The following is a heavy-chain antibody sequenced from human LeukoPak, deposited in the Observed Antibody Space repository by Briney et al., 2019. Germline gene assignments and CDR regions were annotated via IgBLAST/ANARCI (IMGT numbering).Heavy chain of an antibody. CDR2: NYYSGGT. D-gene: IGHD4-23*01. V-gene: IGHV4-39*01. J-gene: IGHJ3*02. CDR1: GGSISSSSYY. Sequence: KPSETLSLTCPVSGGSISSSSYYWGWIRQPPGKGLEWIWSNYYSGGTYYNPSLKSRVTISVDTSKNQFSLKLSSVTAADTAVCYCARGMTTVVTFDAFDIWGQGTMVTVSS. CDR3: ARGMTTVVTFDAFDI.